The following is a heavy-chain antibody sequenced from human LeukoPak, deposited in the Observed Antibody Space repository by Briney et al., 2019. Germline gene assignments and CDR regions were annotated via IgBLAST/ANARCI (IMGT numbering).Heavy chain of an antibody. V-gene: IGHV3-30-3*01. J-gene: IGHJ4*02. CDR2: ISYDGSNK. Sequence: PGGSLRLSCAASGFTFSSYAMHWVRQAPGKGLEWVAVISYDGSNKYYADSVKGRFTISRDNSKNTLYLQMNSLRAGDTAVYYCARRREHGSGSDWLWGQGTLVTVSS. CDR1: GFTFSSYA. D-gene: IGHD3-10*01. CDR3: ARRREHGSGSDWL.